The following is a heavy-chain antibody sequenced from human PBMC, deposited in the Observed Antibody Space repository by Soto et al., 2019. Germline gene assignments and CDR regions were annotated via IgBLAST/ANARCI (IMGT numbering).Heavy chain of an antibody. D-gene: IGHD2-15*01. CDR1: GFTFSSYA. CDR2: ISGSGGST. CDR3: AKRGYCSGGTCPPGY. Sequence: GGSLRLSCAASGFTFSSYAMSWVRQAPGKGLEWVSAISGSGGSTYYVDSVKGRFTISRDNSKNTLYLQMNSLRAEDTVVYYCAKRGYCSGGTCPPGYWGQGTLVTVSS. V-gene: IGHV3-23*01. J-gene: IGHJ4*02.